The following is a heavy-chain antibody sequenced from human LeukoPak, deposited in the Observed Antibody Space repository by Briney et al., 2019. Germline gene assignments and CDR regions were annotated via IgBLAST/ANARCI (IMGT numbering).Heavy chain of an antibody. CDR1: GFTFSSYG. D-gene: IGHD6-19*01. CDR3: AKGHGLVRNWFDP. V-gene: IGHV3-30*18. J-gene: IGHJ5*02. CDR2: ISYDGSNK. Sequence: GRSLRLSCAASGFTFSSYGMHWVRQAPGKGLEWVAVISYDGSNKYYADSVKGRFTISRDNSKNTLYLQMNSLRAEDTAVYYCAKGHGLVRNWFDPWGQGTLVTVSS.